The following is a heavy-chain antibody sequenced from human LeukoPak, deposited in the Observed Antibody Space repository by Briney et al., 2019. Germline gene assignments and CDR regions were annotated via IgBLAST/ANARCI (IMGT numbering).Heavy chain of an antibody. CDR1: GFTFKLYW. Sequence: GGSLRLSCAVSGFTFKLYWMHWVRQAPGKGPVWVSRINDDGSDTTYADSVKGRFTISRDDAKNMLFLQMNSLRAEDTAVYYCARDSSGFNDYWGQGTLVTVSS. J-gene: IGHJ4*02. V-gene: IGHV3-74*01. CDR3: ARDSSGFNDY. D-gene: IGHD6-19*01. CDR2: INDDGSDT.